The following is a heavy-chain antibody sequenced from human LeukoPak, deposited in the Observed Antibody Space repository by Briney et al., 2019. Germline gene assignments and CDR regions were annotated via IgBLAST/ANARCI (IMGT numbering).Heavy chain of an antibody. CDR3: ARHPTGGSYCGPPHYFDY. CDR1: GGSIDSRSHY. J-gene: IGHJ4*02. CDR2: FYYSVST. Sequence: KPSETLSLTCTVSGGSIDSRSHYWGWIRQPPGKGLEWIGSFYYSVSTNYNPSLKSRVTISVDTSKYQFSLKLSSVTAADTAVYYCARHPTGGSYCGPPHYFDYWGQGTLVTVSS. D-gene: IGHD1-26*01. V-gene: IGHV4-39*01.